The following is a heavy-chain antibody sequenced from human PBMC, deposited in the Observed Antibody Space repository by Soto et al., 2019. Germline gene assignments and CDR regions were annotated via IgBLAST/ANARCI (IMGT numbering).Heavy chain of an antibody. CDR2: IIPIFGTA. CDR1: GGTFSSYA. CDR3: ARDLCRGGESSDP. D-gene: IGHD2-21*01. J-gene: IGHJ5*02. V-gene: IGHV1-69*13. Sequence: SVKVSCKASGGTFSSYAISWVRQAPGQGLEWMGGIIPIFGTANYAQKFQGRVTITADESTSTAYMELSSLRSEDTAVYYCARDLCRGGESSDPWGQRTLVTVSS.